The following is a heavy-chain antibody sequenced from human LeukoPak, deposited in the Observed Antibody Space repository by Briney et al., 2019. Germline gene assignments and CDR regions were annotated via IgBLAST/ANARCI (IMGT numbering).Heavy chain of an antibody. D-gene: IGHD3-22*01. CDR2: INPNSGGT. CDR3: ARDYDKWPPDAFDI. V-gene: IGHV1-2*02. Sequence: GASVKVSCKASGYTFTGYYMHWGRQAPGQGLEWMGWINPNSGGTNYAQKFQGRVTMTRDTSISTAYMELSRLRSDDTAAYYCARDYDKWPPDAFDIWGQGTMVTVSS. CDR1: GYTFTGYY. J-gene: IGHJ3*02.